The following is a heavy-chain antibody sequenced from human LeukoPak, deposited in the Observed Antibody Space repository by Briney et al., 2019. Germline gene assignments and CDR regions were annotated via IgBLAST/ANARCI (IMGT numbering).Heavy chain of an antibody. CDR2: MNPNSGNT. J-gene: IGHJ5*02. V-gene: IGHV1-8*01. Sequence: GASVKVSCKASGYTFTSYDINWVRQATGQGLEWMGWMNPNSGNTGYAQKFQGRVTMTRNTSISTAYMELSSLRSEDSAVYYCARNGGGYCSGGSCYGWFDPWGQGTPVTVSS. CDR3: ARNGGGYCSGGSCYGWFDP. CDR1: GYTFTSYD. D-gene: IGHD2-15*01.